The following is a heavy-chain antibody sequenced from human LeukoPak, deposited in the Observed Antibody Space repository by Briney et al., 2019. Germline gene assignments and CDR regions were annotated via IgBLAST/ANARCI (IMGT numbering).Heavy chain of an antibody. D-gene: IGHD3-22*01. CDR2: INPYSGDT. CDR3: ARGTMILDS. CDR1: GYTFTGYY. Sequence: ASVKVSCKASGYTFTGYYIHWVRQAPGQGLEWMGWINPYSGDTAYVHKFQGRVTMTRDTSINTAYMALNRLKLYDTAVFYCARGTMILDSWGEGTLVTVSS. V-gene: IGHV1-2*02. J-gene: IGHJ4*02.